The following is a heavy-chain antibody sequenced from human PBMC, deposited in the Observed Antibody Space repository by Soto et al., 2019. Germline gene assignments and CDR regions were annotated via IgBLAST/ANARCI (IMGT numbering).Heavy chain of an antibody. D-gene: IGHD3-9*01. CDR1: GGSISSSSYY. Sequence: SETLSLTCTVSGGSISSSSYYWGWIRQPPGKGLEWIGSIFYSGSTYYNPSLKSRVTISVDTSKNQLSLKMSSVTAADTAVYYCSRHSPDFDWLSQFDYWGQGTLVTVSS. CDR2: IFYSGST. V-gene: IGHV4-39*01. J-gene: IGHJ4*02. CDR3: SRHSPDFDWLSQFDY.